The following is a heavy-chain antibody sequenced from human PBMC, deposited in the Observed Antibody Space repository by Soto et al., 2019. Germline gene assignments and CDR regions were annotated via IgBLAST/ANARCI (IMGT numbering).Heavy chain of an antibody. CDR2: IYHSGST. J-gene: IGHJ6*02. Sequence: QVQLQESGPGLVKPSGTLSLTCAVSGGSISSSNWWSWVRQPPGKGLEWIGEIYHSGSTNYNPSLRXXVXIXXDKSKNQFSLKLSSVTAADTAVYYCARKGVDGMDVWGQGTTVTVSS. D-gene: IGHD2-8*01. CDR3: ARKGVDGMDV. V-gene: IGHV4-4*02. CDR1: GGSISSSNW.